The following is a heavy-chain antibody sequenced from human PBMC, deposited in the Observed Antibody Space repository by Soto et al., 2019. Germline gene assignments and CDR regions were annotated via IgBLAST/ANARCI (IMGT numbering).Heavy chain of an antibody. Sequence: GGSLRLSCSASGFTFSSYAMHWVRQAPGKGLEYVSAISSNGGSTYYADSVKGRFTISRDNSKNTLYLQMSSLRAEDTAVYYCVKDQQWLVPYAGGYFDYWGQGTLVTAPQ. CDR2: ISSNGGST. CDR1: GFTFSSYA. V-gene: IGHV3-64D*08. D-gene: IGHD6-19*01. CDR3: VKDQQWLVPYAGGYFDY. J-gene: IGHJ4*02.